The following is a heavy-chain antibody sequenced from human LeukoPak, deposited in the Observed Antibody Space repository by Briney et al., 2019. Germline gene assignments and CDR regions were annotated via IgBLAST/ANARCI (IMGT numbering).Heavy chain of an antibody. Sequence: SSETLSLTCTVSGGSISSSSYYWGWIRQPPGKGLEWIGSIYYSGSTYYNPSLKSRVTISVDTSKNQFSLKLSSVTAADTAVYYCARALTARNAFDIWGQGTMVTVSS. CDR1: GGSISSSSYY. CDR2: IYYSGST. V-gene: IGHV4-39*07. CDR3: ARALTARNAFDI. D-gene: IGHD2-21*02. J-gene: IGHJ3*02.